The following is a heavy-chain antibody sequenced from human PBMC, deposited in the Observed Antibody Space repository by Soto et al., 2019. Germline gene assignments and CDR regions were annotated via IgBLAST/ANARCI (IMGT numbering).Heavy chain of an antibody. CDR1: GYTFTSYG. CDR3: ARDFNYYASGSSLDP. Sequence: QVQLVQSGAEVKKPGASVKVSCKASGYTFTSYGISWVRQAPGQGLEWMGWISAYNGNTNYAQKLQGRVTMTTDTSTSTAHMELRSLRSDDTAVYYCARDFNYYASGSSLDPWGQATLVTVSS. D-gene: IGHD3-10*01. J-gene: IGHJ5*02. CDR2: ISAYNGNT. V-gene: IGHV1-18*04.